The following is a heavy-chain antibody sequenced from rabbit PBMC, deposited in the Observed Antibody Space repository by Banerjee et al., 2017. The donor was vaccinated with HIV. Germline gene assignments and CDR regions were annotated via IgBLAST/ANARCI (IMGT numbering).Heavy chain of an antibody. CDR2: IYAGSSDST. CDR1: GFSFSSSYW. D-gene: IGHD4-1*01. V-gene: IGHV1S45*01. CDR3: ARDLAGVIGWNFGL. Sequence: QEQLVESGGGLVQPEGSLTLTCTASGFSFSSSYWICWVRQAPGKGLEWIGCIYAGSSDSTYYASWAKGRFTISSTSSTTVTLQMTSLTAADTASYFCARDLAGVIGWNFGLWGPGTLVTVS. J-gene: IGHJ6*01.